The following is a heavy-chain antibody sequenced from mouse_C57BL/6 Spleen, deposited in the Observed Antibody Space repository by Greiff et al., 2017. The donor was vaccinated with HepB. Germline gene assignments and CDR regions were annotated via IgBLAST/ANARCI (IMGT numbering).Heavy chain of an antibody. D-gene: IGHD1-1*01. CDR3: ARDPLFITTNAMDY. CDR1: GFTFSSYA. J-gene: IGHJ4*01. Sequence: DVMLVESGGGLVKPGGSLKLSCAASGFTFSSYAMSWVRQTPEKRLEWVATISDGGSYTYYPDNVKGRFTISRDNAKNNLYLQMSHLKSEDTAMYYCARDPLFITTNAMDYWGQGTSVTVSS. V-gene: IGHV5-4*01. CDR2: ISDGGSYT.